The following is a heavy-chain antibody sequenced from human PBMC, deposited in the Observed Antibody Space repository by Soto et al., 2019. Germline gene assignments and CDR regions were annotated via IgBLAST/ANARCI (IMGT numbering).Heavy chain of an antibody. CDR1: GVSIHNSHSF. V-gene: IGHV4-39*01. CDR2: VYHNGGA. D-gene: IGHD2-21*01. J-gene: IGHJ5*01. CDR3: GRVVEGATRHTDPDS. Sequence: TLSLTCTVSGVSIHNSHSFWAWIRQPPGKGLQFIASVYHNGGAHYNSSLKSRVTISVDTANNQVSLRMRSLTAADTAFYYCGRVVEGATRHTDPDSWGQGILVTVSS.